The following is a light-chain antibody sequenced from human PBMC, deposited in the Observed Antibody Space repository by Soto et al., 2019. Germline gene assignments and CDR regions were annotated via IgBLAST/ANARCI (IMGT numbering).Light chain of an antibody. CDR2: DAY. J-gene: IGKJ5*01. CDR1: QSVSSSC. V-gene: IGKV3-20*01. CDR3: QQYCSSPIT. Sequence: EIVLTQSPGTLSLSPGERATLSCRASQSVSSSCLGWYQQKPGQAPRLLIYDAYSRVTGSPDRFSGSGSGTDFTLTISRLEPEDFAVYHCQQYCSSPITFGQGTRLEIK.